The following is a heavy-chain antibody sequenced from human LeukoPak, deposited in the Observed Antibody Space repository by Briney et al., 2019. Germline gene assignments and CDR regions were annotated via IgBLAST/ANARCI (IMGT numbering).Heavy chain of an antibody. Sequence: SETLSLPFTVSGGSISSGYYYWSWIRPPPGKGLEWIVYIYYSRSTYYNPSLKSRVTISVETSKNQFSLKLRSVLAADTAVDYCARVGIAAAGTRSDAFDIWGQGTMVTVSS. CDR3: ARVGIAAAGTRSDAFDI. V-gene: IGHV4-30-4*01. J-gene: IGHJ3*02. CDR2: IYYSRST. D-gene: IGHD6-13*01. CDR1: GGSISSGYYY.